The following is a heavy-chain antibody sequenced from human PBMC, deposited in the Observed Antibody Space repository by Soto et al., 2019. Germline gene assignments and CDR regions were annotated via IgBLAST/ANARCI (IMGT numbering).Heavy chain of an antibody. V-gene: IGHV3-30-3*01. D-gene: IGHD3-9*01. CDR1: GFTFSSYA. CDR2: ISYDGSNK. Sequence: QVQLVESGGGVVQPGRSLRLSCAASGFTFSSYAMHWVRQAPGKGLEWVAVISYDGSNKYYADSVKGRFTISRDNSKNTLYLQMNCLRAEDTAVYYCARDVLRYFDWLLGFDYWGQGTLVTVSS. CDR3: ARDVLRYFDWLLGFDY. J-gene: IGHJ4*02.